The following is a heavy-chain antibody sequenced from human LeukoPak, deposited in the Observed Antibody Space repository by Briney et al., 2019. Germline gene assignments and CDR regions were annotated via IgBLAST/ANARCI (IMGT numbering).Heavy chain of an antibody. CDR2: ISYDGSNK. J-gene: IGHJ6*03. CDR3: ARGDYGDYYYYYMDV. D-gene: IGHD4-17*01. Sequence: GGSLRLSCAASGFTFSSYAMHWVRQAPGKGLEWVAVISYDGSNKYYADSVKGRFTISRDNSKNTLYLQMNSLRAEDTAVYYCARGDYGDYYYYYMDVWGKGTTVTIS. V-gene: IGHV3-30*04. CDR1: GFTFSSYA.